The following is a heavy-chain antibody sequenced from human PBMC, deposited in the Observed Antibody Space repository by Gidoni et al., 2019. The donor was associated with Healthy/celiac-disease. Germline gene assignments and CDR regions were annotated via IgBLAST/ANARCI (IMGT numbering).Heavy chain of an antibody. CDR2: IWYDGSNK. CDR1: GFTFSSYG. CDR3: ARESGDRGWDY. V-gene: IGHV3-33*01. Sequence: QVQLVESGGGVVQPGRSLRLSCAASGFTFSSYGMHWVRQAPGKGLEWVAVIWYDGSNKYYADSVKGRFTISRDNSKNTLYLQMNSLRAEDTAVYYCARESGDRGWDYWGQGTLVTVSS. J-gene: IGHJ4*02. D-gene: IGHD1-26*01.